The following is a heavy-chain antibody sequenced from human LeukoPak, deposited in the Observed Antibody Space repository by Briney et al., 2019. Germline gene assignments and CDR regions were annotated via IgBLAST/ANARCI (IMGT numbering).Heavy chain of an antibody. Sequence: SVKGRFTISRDNSKNTIHLQMSSLRTEDTAVYYCARDLLDCGGPKCSDYGGQGTLVAVSS. CDR3: ARDLLDCGGPKCSDY. D-gene: IGHD2-21*01. V-gene: IGHV3-30*15. J-gene: IGHJ4*02.